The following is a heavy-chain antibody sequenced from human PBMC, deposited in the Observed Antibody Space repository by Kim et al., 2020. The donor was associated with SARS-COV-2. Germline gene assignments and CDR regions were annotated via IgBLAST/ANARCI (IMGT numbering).Heavy chain of an antibody. CDR2: ISGSGGST. V-gene: IGHV3-23*01. CDR3: AKAVGYGSGSYYPDY. J-gene: IGHJ4*02. CDR1: GFTFSSYA. Sequence: GGSLRLSCAASGFTFSSYAMSWVRQAPGKGMEWVSAISGSGGSTYYADSVKGRFTISRDNSKNTLYLQMNSLRAEDTAVYYCAKAVGYGSGSYYPDYWGQGTLVTVSS. D-gene: IGHD3-10*01.